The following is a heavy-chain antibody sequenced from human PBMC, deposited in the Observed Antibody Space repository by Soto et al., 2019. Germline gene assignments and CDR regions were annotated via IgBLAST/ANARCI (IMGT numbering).Heavy chain of an antibody. D-gene: IGHD1-26*01. Sequence: QVQLVQSGAEVKKPGASVKVSCKASGYTFTSYAMHWVRQAPGQRLEWMGWINAGNGNTKYSQKFQGRVTITRDTSASTAYMELSSLRSEDTAVYYCARASRRCLVKWDDAFDIWGQGTMVTVSS. CDR3: ARASRRCLVKWDDAFDI. CDR1: GYTFTSYA. V-gene: IGHV1-3*01. CDR2: INAGNGNT. J-gene: IGHJ3*02.